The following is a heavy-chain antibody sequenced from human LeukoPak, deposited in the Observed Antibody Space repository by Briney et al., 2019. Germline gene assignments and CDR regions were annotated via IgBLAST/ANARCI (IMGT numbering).Heavy chain of an antibody. D-gene: IGHD3-10*02. J-gene: IGHJ3*02. CDR1: GGSISNYY. Sequence: SETLSLTCTVSGGSISNYYWSWIRQPPGKGLEWIGYICSSGSTNFNPSLKSRVTISEDTTKNQFSLNLTSVTAADTAVYYCARYTPKKMLNGRRTFDIWGQGTIVTVSS. CDR2: ICSSGST. V-gene: IGHV4-59*01. CDR3: ARYTPKKMLNGRRTFDI.